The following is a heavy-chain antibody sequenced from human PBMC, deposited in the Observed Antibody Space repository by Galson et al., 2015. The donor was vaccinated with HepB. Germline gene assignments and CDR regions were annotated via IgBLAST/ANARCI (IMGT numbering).Heavy chain of an antibody. Sequence: SVKVSCKASGYTFTSYGISWVRQAPGQGLEWMGWISAYNGNTNYAQKLQGRVTMTTDTSTSTAYMELRSLRSNDTAVYYCARDKPMIVVVIGGDFLTNWFDPWGQGTLVTVSS. CDR1: GYTFTSYG. J-gene: IGHJ5*02. V-gene: IGHV1-18*01. D-gene: IGHD3-22*01. CDR3: ARDKPMIVVVIGGDFLTNWFDP. CDR2: ISAYNGNT.